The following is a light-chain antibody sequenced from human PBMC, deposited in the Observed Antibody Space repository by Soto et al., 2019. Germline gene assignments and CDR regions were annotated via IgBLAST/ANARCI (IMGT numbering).Light chain of an antibody. J-gene: IGLJ1*01. CDR3: SSYTSSSTLSYV. CDR1: SSDVGGYNY. V-gene: IGLV2-14*01. CDR2: DVS. Sequence: QSALTQPASVSGSPGQSITISCSGTSSDVGGYNYVSWYQQHPGKAPKLMISDVSNRPSGVSNRFSGSKSGNTASLTISGLQAEDEADYYCSSYTSSSTLSYVFGTGTQLTVL.